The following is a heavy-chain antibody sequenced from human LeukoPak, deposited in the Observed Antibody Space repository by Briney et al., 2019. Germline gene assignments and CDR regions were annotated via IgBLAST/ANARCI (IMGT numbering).Heavy chain of an antibody. CDR3: ARARVSSGWYYDY. CDR2: ISGSTSYI. V-gene: IGHV3-21*01. Sequence: GGSLRLSCAASGFTFSSNSMNWVRQAPGKGLEWVSSISGSTSYIYYADSVKGRFTISTYNAKNSMYLQMNSLRAEDTAVYYCARARVSSGWYYDYWGQGTLVTVSS. CDR1: GFTFSSNS. D-gene: IGHD6-19*01. J-gene: IGHJ4*02.